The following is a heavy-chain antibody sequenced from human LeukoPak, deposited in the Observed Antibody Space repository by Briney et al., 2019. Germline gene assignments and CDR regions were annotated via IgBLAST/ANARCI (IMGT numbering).Heavy chain of an antibody. CDR2: ISGSGGST. J-gene: IGHJ4*02. V-gene: IGHV3-23*01. D-gene: IGHD3-3*01. CDR1: GLTFSSYA. Sequence: GGSLRLSCAASGLTFSSYAMSWVRQAPGKGLEWVSAISGSGGSTYYADSVKGRFTISRDNSKNTLYLQMNSVRAEDTAVYYCAKSTGGEKLRFLEWLLEDYFDYWGQGTLVTVSS. CDR3: AKSTGGEKLRFLEWLLEDYFDY.